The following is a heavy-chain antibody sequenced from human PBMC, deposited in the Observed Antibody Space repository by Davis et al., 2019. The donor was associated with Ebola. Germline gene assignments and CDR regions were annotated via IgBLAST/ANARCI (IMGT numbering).Heavy chain of an antibody. J-gene: IGHJ4*02. V-gene: IGHV4-61*08. Sequence: PGGSLRLSCSVSGGSLVSGGPLGHLYWTWIRQSPGKGLDWIASIYYSGSTVYNPSLKSRATISVDTSKSQFSLGLTSVTAADMGVYYCARNVSGHFDHWGQGLLVTVSS. CDR3: ARNVSGHFDH. CDR1: GGSLVSGGPLGHLY. D-gene: IGHD6-25*01. CDR2: IYYSGST.